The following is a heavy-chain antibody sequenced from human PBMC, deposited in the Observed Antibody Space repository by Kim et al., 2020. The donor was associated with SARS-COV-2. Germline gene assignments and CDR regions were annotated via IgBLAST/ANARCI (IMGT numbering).Heavy chain of an antibody. J-gene: IGHJ5*02. Sequence: QKFQGRVTITEDTSTDTAYMELSSLRSEDTAVYYCATSPPFAYTSGWFDPWGQGTLVTVSS. CDR3: ATSPPFAYTSGWFDP. V-gene: IGHV1-24*01. D-gene: IGHD4-4*01.